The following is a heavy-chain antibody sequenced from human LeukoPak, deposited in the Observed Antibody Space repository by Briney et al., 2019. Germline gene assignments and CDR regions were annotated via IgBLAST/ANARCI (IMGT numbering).Heavy chain of an antibody. J-gene: IGHJ4*02. CDR3: AKGSCSSTSCHFDY. D-gene: IGHD2-2*01. V-gene: IGHV3-9*01. CDR2: ISWNSGSI. Sequence: GRSLRLSCAASGFTFYDYAMHWVRHVPGKGLEWVSGISWNSGSIDYADSVKGRFTISRDNAKNSLHLQMDSLRTEDTAFYYCAKGSCSSTSCHFDYWGQGTLVTVSS. CDR1: GFTFYDYA.